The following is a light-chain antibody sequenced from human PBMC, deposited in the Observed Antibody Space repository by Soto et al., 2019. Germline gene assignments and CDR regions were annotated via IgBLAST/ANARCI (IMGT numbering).Light chain of an antibody. CDR2: SNN. J-gene: IGLJ3*02. V-gene: IGLV1-47*02. CDR3: AAWDDSLSGWV. CDR1: SSNIGSNY. Sequence: QSVLTQPPSASGTPGQRVTISCSGSSSNIGSNYVYWYQQLPGTAPKLLIYSNNQRPSGVPDRFSGSKSGTSDSLAISGLRSEDDADYYCAAWDDSLSGWVFGGGTKVTVL.